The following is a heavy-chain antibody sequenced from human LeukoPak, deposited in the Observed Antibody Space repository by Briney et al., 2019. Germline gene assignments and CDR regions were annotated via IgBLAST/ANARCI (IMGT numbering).Heavy chain of an antibody. CDR3: ARGSLYFDY. D-gene: IGHD2-15*01. J-gene: IGHJ4*02. CDR1: GFTFSSYA. Sequence: GGSLRLSCAASGFTFSSYAMHGVRRSPGKGVEGVAVISYDGSNKYYADSVKGRFPISRDNSKNTLYLQMNSLRAEDTAVYYCARGSLYFDYWGQGTLVTVSS. CDR2: ISYDGSNK. V-gene: IGHV3-30-3*01.